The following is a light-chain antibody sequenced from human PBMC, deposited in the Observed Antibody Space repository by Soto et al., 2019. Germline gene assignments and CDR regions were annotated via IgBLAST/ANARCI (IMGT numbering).Light chain of an antibody. CDR1: QWFSRY. CDR3: QQYYSAPRT. V-gene: IGKV3D-15*01. J-gene: IGKJ1*01. CDR2: GAS. Sequence: ATLSVTAHQWFSRYLAWYQQKPGQAPRLLIYGASNRATGIPARFSGSGSGTDFTLTISSLQPEDFAVYYCQQYYSAPRTFGQGTKVDIK.